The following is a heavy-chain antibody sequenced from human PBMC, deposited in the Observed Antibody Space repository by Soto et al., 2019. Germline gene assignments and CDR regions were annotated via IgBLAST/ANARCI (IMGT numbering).Heavy chain of an antibody. V-gene: IGHV3-74*01. Sequence: GGSLRLSCTASGFTFSSYWMHWVRQAPGKGLVWFSRINGDGRTTSYGDCVKGRFTISRDNAKNTLYLQMNSLRVDDTAIYSCVRALGWSDPWGQGTLST. CDR3: VRALGWSDP. CDR2: INGDGRTT. CDR1: GFTFSSYW. J-gene: IGHJ5*02. D-gene: IGHD3-3*01.